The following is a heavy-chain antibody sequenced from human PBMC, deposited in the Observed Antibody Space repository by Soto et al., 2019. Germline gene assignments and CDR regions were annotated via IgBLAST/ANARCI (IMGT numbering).Heavy chain of an antibody. CDR3: ARGGARITMIVVAPRSAFDI. V-gene: IGHV1-69*13. J-gene: IGHJ3*02. CDR1: GGTFSSYA. D-gene: IGHD3-22*01. CDR2: IIPIFGTA. Sequence: SVKVSCKASGGTFSSYAISWVRQAPGQGLEWMGGIIPIFGTANYAQKFQGRVTITADESTSTAYMELSSLRSEDTAVYYCARGGARITMIVVAPRSAFDIWGQGTMVTVS.